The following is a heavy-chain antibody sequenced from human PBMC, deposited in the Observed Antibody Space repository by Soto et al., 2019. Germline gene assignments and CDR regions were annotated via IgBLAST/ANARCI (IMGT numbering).Heavy chain of an antibody. Sequence: LRLSCAASGFTFSSYAMSWVRQAPGKGLEWVSAISGSGGSTYYADSVKGRFTISRDNSKNTLYLQMNSLRAEDTAVYYCAKSLFVVVPAAIRDYNLPDYWGQGTLVTVSS. CDR3: AKSLFVVVPAAIRDYNLPDY. CDR1: GFTFSSYA. J-gene: IGHJ4*02. CDR2: ISGSGGST. D-gene: IGHD2-2*01. V-gene: IGHV3-23*01.